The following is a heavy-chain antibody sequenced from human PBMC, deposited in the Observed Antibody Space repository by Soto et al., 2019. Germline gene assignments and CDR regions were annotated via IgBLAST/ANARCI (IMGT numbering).Heavy chain of an antibody. D-gene: IGHD3-3*01. CDR3: ARDSDFWSGTFYYYYGMDV. V-gene: IGHV3-21*01. CDR1: GFTFSSYS. CDR2: ISSSSSYI. Sequence: SGFTFSSYSMNWVRQAPGKGLEWVSSISSSSSYIYYADSVKGRFTISRDNAKNSLYLQMNSLRAEDTAVYYCARDSDFWSGTFYYYYGMDVWGQGTTVTVSS. J-gene: IGHJ6*02.